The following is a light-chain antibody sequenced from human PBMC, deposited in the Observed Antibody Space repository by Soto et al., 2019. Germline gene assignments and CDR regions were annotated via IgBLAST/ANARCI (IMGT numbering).Light chain of an antibody. J-gene: IGLJ2*01. CDR1: TSNIGTFY. Sequence: QSVLTQPPSASSTPGQTVTISCSGSTSNIGTFYVYWYQHLPGTAPKLLIYLGDQRASGVSDRFSGSKSGTSASLAITGLQAEDEADYYCQSYDRSLSGSVFGGGTKLTVL. V-gene: IGLV1-47*02. CDR2: LGD. CDR3: QSYDRSLSGSV.